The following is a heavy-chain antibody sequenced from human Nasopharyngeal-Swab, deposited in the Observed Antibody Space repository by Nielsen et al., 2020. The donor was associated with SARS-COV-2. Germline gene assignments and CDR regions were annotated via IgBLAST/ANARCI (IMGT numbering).Heavy chain of an antibody. CDR2: INPSGGST. D-gene: IGHD2-15*01. CDR3: ARDGGYCSGGSCYPYYFDY. V-gene: IGHV1-46*01. J-gene: IGHJ4*02. CDR1: GYTFTSYF. Sequence: ASVKVSCKASGYTFTSYFMHWVRQAPGQGLEWMGIINPSGGSTSYAQKFQGRVTMTRDTSTSTVYMELSSLRSDDTAVYYCARDGGYCSGGSCYPYYFDYWGQGTLVTVSS.